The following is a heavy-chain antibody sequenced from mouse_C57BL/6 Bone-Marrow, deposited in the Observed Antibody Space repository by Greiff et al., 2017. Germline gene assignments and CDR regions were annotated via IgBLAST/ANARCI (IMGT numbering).Heavy chain of an antibody. Sequence: VQLQQSGAELVRPGASVKLSCTASGFNIKDDYMHWVKQRPEQGLEWIGWIDPENGDTEYASKFQGKATITADTSSNTAYLQLSSLTSEDTAVYYCIRGYWDYWGQGTTLTVSS. V-gene: IGHV14-4*01. CDR3: IRGYWDY. J-gene: IGHJ2*01. CDR1: GFNIKDDY. D-gene: IGHD2-3*01. CDR2: IDPENGDT.